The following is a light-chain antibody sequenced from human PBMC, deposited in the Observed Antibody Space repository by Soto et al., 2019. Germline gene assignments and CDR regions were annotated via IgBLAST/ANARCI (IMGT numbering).Light chain of an antibody. Sequence: EIVMTQSPATLSVSAGERVTLSCRASQSVSSXXAWYQPKPGQAPRLLIYGASTRATGIPARFSGSGSGTDFXLXISSLQSEDFAVYYCQQYNNWPPLTFGGGTKVEIK. CDR2: GAS. CDR1: QSVSSX. CDR3: QQYNNWPPLT. J-gene: IGKJ4*01. V-gene: IGKV3D-15*01.